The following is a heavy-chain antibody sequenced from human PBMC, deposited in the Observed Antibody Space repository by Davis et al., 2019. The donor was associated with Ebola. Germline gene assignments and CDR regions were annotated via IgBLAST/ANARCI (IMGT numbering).Heavy chain of an antibody. CDR1: GGSISSGSYY. Sequence: PSETLSLTCAVSGGSISSGSYYWSWIRQPPGKGLEWIGYIYYSGSTNYNPSLKSRVTISVDTSKNQFSLKLSSVTAADTAVYYCARDQGGRLDTAMVHADPSRFFDYWGQGTLVTVSS. CDR2: IYYSGST. J-gene: IGHJ4*02. CDR3: ARDQGGRLDTAMVHADPSRFFDY. V-gene: IGHV4-61*01. D-gene: IGHD5-18*01.